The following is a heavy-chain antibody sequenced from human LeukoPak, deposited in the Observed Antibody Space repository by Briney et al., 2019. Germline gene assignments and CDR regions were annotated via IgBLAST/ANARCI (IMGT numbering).Heavy chain of an antibody. CDR2: IIPLFGTA. J-gene: IGHJ4*02. CDR3: ARGSSAEPFDY. Sequence: GASVTVSCKASGGTFSSYAISWVRQAPGQGLEWMGGIIPLFGTANYAQKFQGRVTITTDESTSTAYMELSSLRSEDTAVYYCARGSSAEPFDYWGQGTLVTVSS. D-gene: IGHD2-2*01. V-gene: IGHV1-69*05. CDR1: GGTFSSYA.